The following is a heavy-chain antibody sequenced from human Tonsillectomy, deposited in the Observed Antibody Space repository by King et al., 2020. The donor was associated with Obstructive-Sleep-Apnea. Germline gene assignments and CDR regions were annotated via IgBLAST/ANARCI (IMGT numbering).Heavy chain of an antibody. J-gene: IGHJ4*02. D-gene: IGHD1-26*01. CDR1: GFTFSSYA. CDR3: ANLKGATRDKNFDY. V-gene: IGHV3-30*04. Sequence: HVQLVESGGGVVQPGRSLRLSCAVSGFTFSSYAMNWVRQAPGKGLEWVAVSSYDGSNKYYADSVKGRFTISRDKSKNRLYLQVNSLRAEDTAVYYCANLKGATRDKNFDYWGQGTLVSVSS. CDR2: SSYDGSNK.